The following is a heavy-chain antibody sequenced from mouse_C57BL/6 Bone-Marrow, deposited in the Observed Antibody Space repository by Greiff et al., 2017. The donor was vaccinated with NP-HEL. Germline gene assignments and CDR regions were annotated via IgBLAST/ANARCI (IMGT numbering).Heavy chain of an antibody. CDR3: AIEGDYDGRAFAY. CDR1: GYTFTSYW. Sequence: QVQLQQPGAELVKPGASVKLSCKASGYTFTSYWMHWVKQRPGQGLEWIGMIHPNSGSTNYNEKFKSKATLTVDKSSSTAYMQLSSLTSEDSAVYYCAIEGDYDGRAFAYWGQGTLVTVSA. CDR2: IHPNSGST. V-gene: IGHV1-64*01. J-gene: IGHJ3*01. D-gene: IGHD2-4*01.